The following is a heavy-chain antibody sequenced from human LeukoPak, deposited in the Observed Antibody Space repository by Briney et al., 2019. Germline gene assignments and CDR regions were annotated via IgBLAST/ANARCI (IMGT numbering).Heavy chain of an antibody. CDR2: ISYDGSNK. V-gene: IGHV3-30-3*01. CDR1: GFTFSSYA. J-gene: IGHJ6*02. Sequence: GGSLRLSCAASGFTFSSYAMHWVRQAPGKGLEWVAVISYDGSNKYYAESVKGRFTISRDNSKNTLYLQMNSLRAEDTAVYYCARAGYSSPKSGMDVWGQGTTVTVSS. CDR3: ARAGYSSPKSGMDV. D-gene: IGHD6-13*01.